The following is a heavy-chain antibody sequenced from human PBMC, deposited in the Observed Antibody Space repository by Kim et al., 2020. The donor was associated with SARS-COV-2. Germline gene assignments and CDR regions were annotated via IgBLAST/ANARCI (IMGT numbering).Heavy chain of an antibody. CDR3: AKVNWNSVGVN. CDR1: GFTLSSND. Sequence: GGSLRLSCAASGFTLSSNDMRWVRQAPGKGLEWVSAIPDYGSTTYYADSVKGRFTISRDDSKNTLYLQLNSLRAEDTALYYCAKVNWNSVGVNWAQGTLFTVPS. V-gene: IGHV3-23*01. CDR2: IPDYGSTT. D-gene: IGHD1-1*01. J-gene: IGHJ4*02.